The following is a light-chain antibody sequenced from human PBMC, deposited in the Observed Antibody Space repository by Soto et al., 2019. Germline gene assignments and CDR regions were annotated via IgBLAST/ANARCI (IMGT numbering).Light chain of an antibody. V-gene: IGLV6-57*02. J-gene: IGLJ1*01. Sequence: NFMLTQPHSVSNSPGKTITISCTGTGGKIASNYVQWYQQRPGSAPTPVIYEDNQRPSGVPDRFSASIDTSTNSASLTISGLQAEDEADYYCSSYTATSTFVFGTGTKVTVL. CDR2: EDN. CDR1: GGKIASNY. CDR3: SSYTATSTFV.